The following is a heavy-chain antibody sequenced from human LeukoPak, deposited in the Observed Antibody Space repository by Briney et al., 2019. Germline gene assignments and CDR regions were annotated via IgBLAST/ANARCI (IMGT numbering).Heavy chain of an antibody. CDR3: AGSLRSSCYDFWSGYINWFGP. CDR1: GYTFTSYD. D-gene: IGHD3-3*01. V-gene: IGHV1-8*01. CDR2: MNPNSGNT. Sequence: ASVKVSCKASGYTFTSYDINWVRQATGQGLEGMGWMNPNSGNTGYAQKFQGRVTMTRNTSISTAHMELSSLRSEDTAVYYCAGSLRSSCYDFWSGYINWFGPWGQGTLVTVSS. J-gene: IGHJ5*02.